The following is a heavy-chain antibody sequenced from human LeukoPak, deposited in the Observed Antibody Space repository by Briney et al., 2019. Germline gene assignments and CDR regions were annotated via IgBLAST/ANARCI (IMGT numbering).Heavy chain of an antibody. CDR1: GGSFSGYY. CDR2: INHSGST. Sequence: PSETLSLTCAVYGGSFSGYYWSWIRQPPGNGLEWIGEINHSGSTNYNPSLKSRVTISVDTSKNQFSLKLSSVTAADTAVYYCARFGYDFWSGYHDYWGQGTLVTVSS. J-gene: IGHJ4*02. CDR3: ARFGYDFWSGYHDY. V-gene: IGHV4-34*01. D-gene: IGHD3-3*01.